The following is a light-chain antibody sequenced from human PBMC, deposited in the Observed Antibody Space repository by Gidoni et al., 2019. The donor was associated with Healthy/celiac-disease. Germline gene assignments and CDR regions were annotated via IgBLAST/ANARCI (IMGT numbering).Light chain of an antibody. V-gene: IGKV3D-7*01. CDR2: GAS. CDR3: QQDYNFLLT. CDR1: QSVTSSY. Sequence: EIVMTQSPATLSLSPGERATLSCSASQSVTSSYLSWYQQKPGQAPRLLIYGASTRATGIPARFSGSGSGTDFTLTISSLQPEDFAVYYCQQDYNFLLTFGGGTKVEIK. J-gene: IGKJ4*01.